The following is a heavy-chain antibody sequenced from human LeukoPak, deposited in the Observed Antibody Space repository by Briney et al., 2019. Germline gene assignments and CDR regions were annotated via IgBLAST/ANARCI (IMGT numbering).Heavy chain of an antibody. V-gene: IGHV3-23*01. D-gene: IGHD3-22*01. CDR3: AKHDPRRVVITNWFDL. Sequence: GGSLRLSCAASGFTFSAYAISWVRQAPGKGLEWVSAISGSGGITYYADSVKGRFTISRGNSKNTLYLQMNSLRAEDTAVYYCAKHDPRRVVITNWFDLWGQGTLVTVSS. CDR1: GFTFSAYA. CDR2: ISGSGGIT. J-gene: IGHJ5*02.